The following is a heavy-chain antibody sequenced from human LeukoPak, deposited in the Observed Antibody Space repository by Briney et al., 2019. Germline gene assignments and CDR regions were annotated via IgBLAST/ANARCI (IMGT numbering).Heavy chain of an antibody. V-gene: IGHV3-7*04. CDR3: AWDQYQLRSYYYGMVV. J-gene: IGHJ6*01. Sequence: PGGSLRLSCAASAFTLSSYWMSWVRHAPGKGWEWVANINEDGSAKYYVDSVKGRFTTARYNAENSLFLQMNSLRVEATAVYYCAWDQYQLRSYYYGMVVWGQGSTVTVSS. CDR1: AFTLSSYW. CDR2: INEDGSAK. D-gene: IGHD2-2*01.